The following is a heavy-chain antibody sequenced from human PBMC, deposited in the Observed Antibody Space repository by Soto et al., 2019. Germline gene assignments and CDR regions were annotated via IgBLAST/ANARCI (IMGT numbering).Heavy chain of an antibody. Sequence: QGQLVQSGAEVKKPGSSVKVSCQASGGSFSDYAISWVRQAPGQGLEWMGGIIPMLGIADNAQKFQGRVIITADEYTSTVYMELSSLRSEDTAVYYCARDGDYYDSSGFQRDYHYYGMDVWGQGTTVTVAS. D-gene: IGHD3-22*01. CDR2: IIPMLGIA. V-gene: IGHV1-69*01. CDR3: ARDGDYYDSSGFQRDYHYYGMDV. J-gene: IGHJ6*02. CDR1: GGSFSDYA.